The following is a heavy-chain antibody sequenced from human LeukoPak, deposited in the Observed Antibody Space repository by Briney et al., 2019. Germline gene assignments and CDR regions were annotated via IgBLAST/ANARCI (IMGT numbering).Heavy chain of an antibody. CDR2: INHSGSA. V-gene: IGHV4-34*01. CDR3: ARARRDSGYYKVDY. Sequence: PSETLSITCAVYGGSFSGYYWSWIRQPPGNGLEWIGEINHSGSANYNPSLKSRVTLSIDKSKNQFSLNLSSVTAADTAVYYCARARRDSGYYKVDYWGQGTLVTVSS. D-gene: IGHD3-3*01. CDR1: GGSFSGYY. J-gene: IGHJ4*02.